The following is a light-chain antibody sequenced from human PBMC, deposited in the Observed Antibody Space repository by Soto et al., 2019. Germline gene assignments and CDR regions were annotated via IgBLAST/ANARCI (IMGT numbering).Light chain of an antibody. J-gene: IGKJ1*01. CDR1: QSISSW. CDR3: QQYNSYSRT. V-gene: IGKV1-5*03. Sequence: DIQMTQSPSTLSASVGDRVTITCRASQSISSWLAWYQQKPGKAPKLLIYKASSLESGVPSRFSGSGSGTEITLTISSLQPDDFATYYCQQYNSYSRTFGQVTKVDIK. CDR2: KAS.